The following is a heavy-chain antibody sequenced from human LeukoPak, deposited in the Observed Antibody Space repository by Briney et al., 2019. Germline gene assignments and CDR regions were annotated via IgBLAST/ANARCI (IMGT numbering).Heavy chain of an antibody. D-gene: IGHD3-10*01. CDR1: GFTFSNYP. CDR2: ISGGGAST. CDR3: AKRGGSVGGIFDI. Sequence: GGSLRLSCAASGFTFSNYPMSWVRQAPGKGLEWVSAISGGGASTYYTDSVKGRFTISRDNSKNTLYLQMNSLRAEDTAVYYCAKRGGSVGGIFDIWGQGTMVTVSS. J-gene: IGHJ3*02. V-gene: IGHV3-23*01.